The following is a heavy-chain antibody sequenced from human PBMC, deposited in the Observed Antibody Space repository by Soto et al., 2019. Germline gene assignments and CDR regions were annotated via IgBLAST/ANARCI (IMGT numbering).Heavy chain of an antibody. CDR1: GGTFSTYT. CDR3: AGDPDSHYNDTHASSYP. Sequence: QFQLVQSGADVKKPVSSVKVSCKASGGTFSTYTITWVRQAPGQGLEWMGRIIPIIGIINYAQKFQGRVTISADKFTGTAYMELTGLRSDDTAVYYCAGDPDSHYNDTHASSYPWGQGTLVTVSS. J-gene: IGHJ5*02. CDR2: IIPIIGII. D-gene: IGHD4-4*01. V-gene: IGHV1-69*08.